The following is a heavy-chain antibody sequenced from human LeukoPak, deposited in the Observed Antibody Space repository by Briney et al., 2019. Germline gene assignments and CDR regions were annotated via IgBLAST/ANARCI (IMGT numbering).Heavy chain of an antibody. CDR1: GGTFGSYA. V-gene: IGHV1-69*05. J-gene: IGHJ4*02. D-gene: IGHD6-19*01. CDR2: IIPIFGTA. CDR3: ARGGIAVAGDYFDY. Sequence: GASVKVSCKASGGTFGSYAISWVRQAPGQGLEWMGGIIPIFGTANYAQKFQGRVTITTDESTSTAYMELSSLRSEDTAVYYCARGGIAVAGDYFDYWGQGTLVTVSS.